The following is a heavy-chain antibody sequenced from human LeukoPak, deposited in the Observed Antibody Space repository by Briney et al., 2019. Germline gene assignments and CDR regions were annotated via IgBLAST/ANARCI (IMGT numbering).Heavy chain of an antibody. V-gene: IGHV3-48*02. CDR2: ICVSTSTI. D-gene: IGHD3-10*01. CDR1: GFTFSSYS. Sequence: PGGSLRLSCAASGFTFSSYSMNWVRQAPGKGLEWVSYICVSTSTIYYADSVKGRFTNSRDNAKNSLYLQMNSLRDEDTAVYYCARGGGSGSYSNYWGQGTLVSVST. CDR3: ARGGGSGSYSNY. J-gene: IGHJ4*02.